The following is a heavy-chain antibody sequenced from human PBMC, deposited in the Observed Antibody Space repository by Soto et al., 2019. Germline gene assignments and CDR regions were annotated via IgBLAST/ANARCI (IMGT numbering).Heavy chain of an antibody. CDR2: IYYSGST. J-gene: IGHJ5*02. CDR3: ARIYYDFWSGYYRENWFDP. Sequence: SCSLSLSSTVSRGSISSYHWSWIRQPPGKGLEWIGYIYYSGSTNYNPSLKSRVTISVDTSKNQFSLKLSSVTAADTAVYYCARIYYDFWSGYYRENWFDPWGQGTLVTVSS. V-gene: IGHV4-59*07. CDR1: RGSISSYH. D-gene: IGHD3-3*01.